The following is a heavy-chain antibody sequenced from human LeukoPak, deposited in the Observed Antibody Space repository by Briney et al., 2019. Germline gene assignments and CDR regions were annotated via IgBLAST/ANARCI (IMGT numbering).Heavy chain of an antibody. Sequence: GGSLRLSCVPSGFAFNTFAMNWVRQAPGKGLEWGSGISASGSRTYYGNSVKGGFTISRDNSKNTLFLQMNNLRGEDTARYFCARDQSPHYYDSSGYGAFNLWGQGTMVTVSS. J-gene: IGHJ3*01. V-gene: IGHV3-23*01. D-gene: IGHD3-22*01. CDR1: GFAFNTFA. CDR3: ARDQSPHYYDSSGYGAFNL. CDR2: ISASGSRT.